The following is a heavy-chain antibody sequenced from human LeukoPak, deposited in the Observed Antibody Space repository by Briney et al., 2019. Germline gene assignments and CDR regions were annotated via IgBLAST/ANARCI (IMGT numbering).Heavy chain of an antibody. CDR3: AKDRIAADG. D-gene: IGHD6-13*01. Sequence: GGSLRLSCAASGFTFKIYAMSWVRQAPGTGLEWIAAISDTGASTYYADSVKGRFTISRDNSKNTLYLQMNSLRAEDTAVYYCAKDRIAADGWGQGTLVTVSP. V-gene: IGHV3-23*01. CDR1: GFTFKIYA. CDR2: ISDTGAST. J-gene: IGHJ4*02.